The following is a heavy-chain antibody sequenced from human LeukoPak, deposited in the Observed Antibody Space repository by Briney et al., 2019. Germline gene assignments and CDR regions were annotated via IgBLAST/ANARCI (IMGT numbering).Heavy chain of an antibody. Sequence: GGSLRLSCAASGFTFSSYAMHWVRQAPGKGLEYVSAISSNGGSTYYANSVKGRFTISRDNSKNTLYLQMGSLRAEDMAVYYCARVLGDILTGFFDYWGQGTLVTVSS. CDR2: ISSNGGST. CDR1: GFTFSSYA. V-gene: IGHV3-64*01. CDR3: ARVLGDILTGFFDY. D-gene: IGHD3-9*01. J-gene: IGHJ4*02.